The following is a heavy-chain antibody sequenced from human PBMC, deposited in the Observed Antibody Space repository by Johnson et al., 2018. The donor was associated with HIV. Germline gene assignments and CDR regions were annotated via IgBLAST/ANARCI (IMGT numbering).Heavy chain of an antibody. Sequence: QVQLVESGGGVVQPGRSLRLSCAASGFIFSDYYMSWIRQAPGKGLEWVSYISSSGSTIYYADSLKGRFTISRDNAKNSLYLQMNSLRAEDTAVYYCAREGSQVAFDIWGQGTMVTVSS. CDR3: AREGSQVAFDI. CDR1: GFIFSDYY. CDR2: ISSSGSTI. J-gene: IGHJ3*02. V-gene: IGHV3-11*04.